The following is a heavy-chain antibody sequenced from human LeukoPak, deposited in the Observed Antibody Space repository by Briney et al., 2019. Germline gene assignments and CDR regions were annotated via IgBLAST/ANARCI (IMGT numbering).Heavy chain of an antibody. CDR3: ARGGESYHERAEYFQH. CDR2: ITASGDST. V-gene: IGHV3-23*01. D-gene: IGHD1-26*01. Sequence: GGSLRLSCAGSGFPFSSYPISWVRQPPGKGLEWVSAITASGDSTYSADSVKGRFTISRDNSKNTLYVQMNSLRAEDTAVYYCARGGESYHERAEYFQHWGQGTLVTVSS. CDR1: GFPFSSYP. J-gene: IGHJ1*01.